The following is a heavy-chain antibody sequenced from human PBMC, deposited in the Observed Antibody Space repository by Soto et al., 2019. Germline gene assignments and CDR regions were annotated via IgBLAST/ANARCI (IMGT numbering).Heavy chain of an antibody. CDR3: TRESTIFGVVPFDY. V-gene: IGHV3-49*03. D-gene: IGHD3-3*01. J-gene: IGHJ4*02. CDR1: GFTFGDYA. CDR2: IRSKAYGGTT. Sequence: SLRLSCTASGFTFGDYAMSWFRQAPGKGLEWVGFIRSKAYGGTTEYAASVKGRFTISRDDSKSIAYLQMNSLKTEDTAVYYCTRESTIFGVVPFDYWGQGTLVTVSS.